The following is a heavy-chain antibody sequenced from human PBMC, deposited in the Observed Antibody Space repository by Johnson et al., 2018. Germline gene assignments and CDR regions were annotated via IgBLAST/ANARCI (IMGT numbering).Heavy chain of an antibody. CDR3: ALYCSGGGCYDMGGAFDI. D-gene: IGHD2-15*01. CDR1: GFTFSNYA. J-gene: IGHJ3*02. Sequence: VQLVESGGGLVQPGGSLRLSCAASGFTFSNYAMSWVRQAPGKGLEWVSAISGSGGSTRSADSVKGRFPISRDNSKNTLYLQMNSLRAEDTAVYYCALYCSGGGCYDMGGAFDIWGQGTMVTVSS. V-gene: IGHV3-23*04. CDR2: ISGSGGST.